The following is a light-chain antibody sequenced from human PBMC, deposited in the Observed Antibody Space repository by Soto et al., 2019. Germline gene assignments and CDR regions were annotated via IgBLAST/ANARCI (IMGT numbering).Light chain of an antibody. J-gene: IGKJ1*01. CDR3: QQYYSTPST. CDR2: WAS. CDR1: QSVLYSSNNKNY. Sequence: DIVMTQSPDSLAVSLGERATINCKSSQSVLYSSNNKNYLAWYQQKPGQPPKLLIYWASTRESGVPDRFSGSGSGTDFTLTISSLQAEDLAVYYFQQYYSTPSTFGQVTKVDIK. V-gene: IGKV4-1*01.